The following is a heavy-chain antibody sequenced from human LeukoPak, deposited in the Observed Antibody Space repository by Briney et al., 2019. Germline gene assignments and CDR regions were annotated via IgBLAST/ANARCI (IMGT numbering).Heavy chain of an antibody. J-gene: IGHJ6*02. CDR3: ARVAYHLTPYSPGGYYAMDV. V-gene: IGHV1-69*13. D-gene: IGHD2-2*01. Sequence: ASVKVSCKASGGTFSSYAISWVRQAPGQGLEWMVGIIPIFGTANYAQKFQGRVTITADESTSTAYMELSSLRSEDTAVYYCARVAYHLTPYSPGGYYAMDVWGQGTTVTVSS. CDR2: IIPIFGTA. CDR1: GGTFSSYA.